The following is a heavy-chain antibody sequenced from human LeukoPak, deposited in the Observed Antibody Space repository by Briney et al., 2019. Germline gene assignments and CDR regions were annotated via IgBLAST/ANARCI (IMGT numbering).Heavy chain of an antibody. J-gene: IGHJ5*02. Sequence: SETLSLTCTVSGGSISSYYWSWIRQPPGKGLEWIGYIYYSRSTNYNPSLKSRVTISVDTSKNQFSLKLSSVTAADTAVYYCARVPGGALNWFDPWGQGTLVTVSS. V-gene: IGHV4-59*08. CDR1: GGSISSYY. D-gene: IGHD1-1*01. CDR3: ARVPGGALNWFDP. CDR2: IYYSRST.